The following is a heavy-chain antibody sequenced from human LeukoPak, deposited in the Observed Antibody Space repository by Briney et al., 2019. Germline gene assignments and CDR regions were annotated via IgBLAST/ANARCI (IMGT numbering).Heavy chain of an antibody. V-gene: IGHV3-48*01. J-gene: IGHJ4*02. Sequence: PGGSLRLSCAASGFTFSSYSMNWVRQAPGKGLEWVSSISSSSSTIYYADSVKGRFTISRDNAKNSLYLQMNSLRAEDTAVYYCARDRGYSYGWYFDYWGQGTLVTVSS. CDR2: ISSSSSTI. CDR1: GFTFSSYS. D-gene: IGHD5-18*01. CDR3: ARDRGYSYGWYFDY.